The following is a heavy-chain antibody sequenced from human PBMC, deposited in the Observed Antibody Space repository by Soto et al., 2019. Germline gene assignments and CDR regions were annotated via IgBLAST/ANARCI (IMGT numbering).Heavy chain of an antibody. CDR3: ARHINEGYADSGDGRRNH. CDR1: GGSSSRHT. Sequence: QVQLVQSGAEVKKPGSSVKVSCKASGGSSSRHTINWVRQAPGQGLEWIGSMIYILGITNYAQKFQGRVKIPADKSTSTAYMELSGLRSDDTAVYYCARHINEGYADSGDGRRNHWGQGSLVTVSS. D-gene: IGHD4-17*01. CDR2: MIYILGIT. V-gene: IGHV1-69*02. J-gene: IGHJ5*02.